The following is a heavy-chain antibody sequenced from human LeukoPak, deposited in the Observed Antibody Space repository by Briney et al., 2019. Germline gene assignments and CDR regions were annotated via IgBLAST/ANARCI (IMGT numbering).Heavy chain of an antibody. J-gene: IGHJ4*02. CDR3: ARDSGWLRYHD. D-gene: IGHD5-12*01. CDR2: ISGSGGST. V-gene: IGHV3-23*01. CDR1: GFTFSSYA. Sequence: GGSLRLSCAASGFTFSSYAMSWVRQAPGKGLEWVPAISGSGGSTYYADSVKGRFTISRDNSKNMVYLQMDSLRAEDTALYYCARDSGWLRYHDWGQGALVTVSS.